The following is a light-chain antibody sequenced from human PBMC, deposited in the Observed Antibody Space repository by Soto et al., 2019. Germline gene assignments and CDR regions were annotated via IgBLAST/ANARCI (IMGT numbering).Light chain of an antibody. CDR2: GAS. Sequence: EVVLAQSPGTLSLCPGERATLSCRASQSVGATVAWYHQRPGQAPRLLISGASTRATGVPARVSASGSGTAFTLTITSLHSDDFGVYYCQQYADWPTTFGQGTKVDIK. CDR3: QQYADWPTT. J-gene: IGKJ1*01. CDR1: QSVGAT. V-gene: IGKV3-15*01.